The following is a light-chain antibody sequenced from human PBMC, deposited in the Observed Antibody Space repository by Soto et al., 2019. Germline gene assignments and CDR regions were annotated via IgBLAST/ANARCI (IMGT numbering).Light chain of an antibody. V-gene: IGKV3-11*01. CDR2: DTS. CDR1: QSLNTD. CDR3: QQRNSWPLT. J-gene: IGKJ3*01. Sequence: EIVLTQSPATLSLSPGERATLSCRASQSLNTDLAWFQQKPGQPPRLLIYDTSNRATGIPARFSGSGSGTDFTLTISSLEPEDFAVYYCQQRNSWPLTFGPGTKVEIE.